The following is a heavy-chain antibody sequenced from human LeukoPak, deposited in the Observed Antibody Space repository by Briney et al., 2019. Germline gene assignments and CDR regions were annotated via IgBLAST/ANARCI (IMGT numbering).Heavy chain of an antibody. CDR2: IYYSGST. V-gene: IGHV4-39*02. CDR1: GGSISISTYY. J-gene: IGHJ4*02. Sequence: SETLSLTCTVSGGSISISTYYWGWIRQPPGKGLEWIGNIYYSGSTYYNPSLKSRVTISVDTSKNQFSLRLSSVTAADTAVYYCAREGDTYYYGSGSFDYWGQGTLVTVSS. D-gene: IGHD3-10*01. CDR3: AREGDTYYYGSGSFDY.